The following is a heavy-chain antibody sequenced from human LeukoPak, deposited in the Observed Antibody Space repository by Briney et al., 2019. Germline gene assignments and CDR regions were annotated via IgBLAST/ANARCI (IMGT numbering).Heavy chain of an antibody. CDR1: DGSISSGSYY. Sequence: PSETLSLTCTVSDGSISSGSYYWSWIRQPAGKGLEWIGRIYTSGSTNYNPSLKSRVTISVDTSKNQFSLKLSSVTAADTAVYYCAREVIRSEIDYWGQGTLVTVSS. D-gene: IGHD3-3*01. CDR3: AREVIRSEIDY. J-gene: IGHJ4*02. V-gene: IGHV4-61*02. CDR2: IYTSGST.